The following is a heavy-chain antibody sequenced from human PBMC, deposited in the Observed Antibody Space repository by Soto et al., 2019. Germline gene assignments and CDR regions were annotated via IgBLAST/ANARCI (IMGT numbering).Heavy chain of an antibody. CDR1: GFTFRSYA. V-gene: IGHV3-23*01. CDR3: AKLYHYYDSSGYYSDALDI. Sequence: GGSLRLSCEASGFTFRSYAMMWVRQAPGQGLEWVSTVSGSGHSSYDADSAKGRFTISRDNSKNTLYLRMGSLRSEDTAVYYCAKLYHYYDSSGYYSDALDIWGQGTQVTVSS. CDR2: VSGSGHSS. D-gene: IGHD3-22*01. J-gene: IGHJ3*02.